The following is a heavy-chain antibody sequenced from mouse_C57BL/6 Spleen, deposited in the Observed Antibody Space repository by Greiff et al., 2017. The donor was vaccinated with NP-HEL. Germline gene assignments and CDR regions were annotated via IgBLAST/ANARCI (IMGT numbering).Heavy chain of an antibody. J-gene: IGHJ4*01. CDR1: GYAFSSYW. CDR2: IYPGDGDT. V-gene: IGHV1-80*01. D-gene: IGHD1-1*01. CDR3: ARSSSHEDYAMDY. Sequence: QVQLQQSGAELVKPGASVKISCKASGYAFSSYWMNWVKQRPGKGLEWIGQIYPGDGDTNYNGKFKGKATLTADKSSSTAYMQLSSLTSEDSAVYFCARSSSHEDYAMDYWGQGTSVTVSS.